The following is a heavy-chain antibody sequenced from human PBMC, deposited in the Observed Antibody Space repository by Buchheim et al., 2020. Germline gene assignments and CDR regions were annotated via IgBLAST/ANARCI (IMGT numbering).Heavy chain of an antibody. CDR1: GGSISSYH. J-gene: IGHJ5*02. CDR3: AKAAAGTSRWFDP. CDR2: IYYSGST. Sequence: QVQLQESGPGLVKPSETLSLTCTVSGGSISSYHWSWIRQPPGKGLEWIGYIYYSGSTNYNPSLKSRVTISVDTSKNQFSLKLSSVTAADTAVYYCAKAAAGTSRWFDPWGQGTL. D-gene: IGHD6-13*01. V-gene: IGHV4-59*01.